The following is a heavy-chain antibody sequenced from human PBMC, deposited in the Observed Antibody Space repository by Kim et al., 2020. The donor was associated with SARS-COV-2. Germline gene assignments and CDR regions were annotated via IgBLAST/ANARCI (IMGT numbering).Heavy chain of an antibody. CDR1: GFTFSSYE. J-gene: IGHJ6*02. Sequence: GGSLILSCAASGFTFSSYEMNWVRQAPGKGLEWVSYISSSGSTIYYADSVKGRFTISRDNAKNSLYLQMNSLRAEDTAVYYCAREVTMVRGVKGASENYYYYYGMDVWGQGTTVTVSS. D-gene: IGHD3-10*01. CDR2: ISSSGSTI. CDR3: AREVTMVRGVKGASENYYYYYGMDV. V-gene: IGHV3-48*03.